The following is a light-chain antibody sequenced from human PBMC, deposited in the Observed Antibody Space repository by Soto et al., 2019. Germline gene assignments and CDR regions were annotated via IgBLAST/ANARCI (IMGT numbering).Light chain of an antibody. Sequence: QSALTQPPPASGSPGQSVTISCTGTSSDVGDYNYVSWYQQHPGKAPKLMIYEVSKRPSGVPDRFSGSKSGNTASLTVSGLQAEDEADYYCSSYAGSNNFVFGGGTKLTVL. CDR2: EVS. CDR1: SSDVGDYNY. CDR3: SSYAGSNNFV. J-gene: IGLJ2*01. V-gene: IGLV2-8*01.